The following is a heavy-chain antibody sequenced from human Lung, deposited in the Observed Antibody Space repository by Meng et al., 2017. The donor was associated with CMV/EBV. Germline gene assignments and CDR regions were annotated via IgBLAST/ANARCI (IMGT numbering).Heavy chain of an antibody. CDR1: GESFSGYS. CDR3: ARTLPPARGHRLDY. D-gene: IGHD1-14*01. V-gene: IGHV4-34*01. Sequence: SETLSLXXDVHGESFSGYSWSWIRQPPGKGLEWIGVISHSGITNYNRSLKSRVTISLDTSKNQFSLNLNSVDAEDTAVFYCARTLPPARGHRLDYWGQGTXVTVSS. CDR2: ISHSGIT. J-gene: IGHJ4*02.